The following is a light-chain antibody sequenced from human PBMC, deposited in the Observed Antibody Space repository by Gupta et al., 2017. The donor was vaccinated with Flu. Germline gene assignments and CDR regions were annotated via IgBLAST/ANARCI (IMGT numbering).Light chain of an antibody. Sequence: DIQMTQSPSSLSASVGDRVIINCRASQTISPYLNWYQQTPGKAPKLLIYAASTLQSGVPSRVSGSGSGTAFALTISGLRPEDFATYYCQQSYTTPRTFGQGTKVEVK. CDR1: QTISPY. J-gene: IGKJ1*01. CDR2: AAS. CDR3: QQSYTTPRT. V-gene: IGKV1-39*01.